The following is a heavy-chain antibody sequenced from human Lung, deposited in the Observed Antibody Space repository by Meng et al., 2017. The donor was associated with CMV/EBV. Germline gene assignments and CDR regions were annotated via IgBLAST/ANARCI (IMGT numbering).Heavy chain of an antibody. CDR3: SRGGGRYCSGGSCYRTGFDH. CDR1: GFTFSSFE. D-gene: IGHD2-15*01. V-gene: IGHV3-48*03. CDR2: ISSSGTTI. Sequence: SCAASGFTFSSFEMNWVRQAPGKGLDWVSYISSSGTTIYYADSVKGRFTISRDNAKNSLYLQMNSLRAEDTAVYYCSRGGGRYCSGGSCYRTGFDHXGQGXLVTVSS. J-gene: IGHJ5*02.